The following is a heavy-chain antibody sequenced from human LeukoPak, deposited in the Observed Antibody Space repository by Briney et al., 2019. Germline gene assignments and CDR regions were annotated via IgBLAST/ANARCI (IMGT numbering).Heavy chain of an antibody. CDR1: GGSISSYY. CDR3: ARRWGGFSYYYDSSGYPRFDY. V-gene: IGHV4-59*12. CDR2: IYYSGST. D-gene: IGHD3-22*01. Sequence: SETLSLTCTVSGGSISSYYWSWIRQPPGKGLEWIGYIYYSGSTNYNPSLKSRVTISVDTSKNQFSLKLSSVTAADTAVYYCARRWGGFSYYYDSSGYPRFDYWGQGTLVTVSS. J-gene: IGHJ4*02.